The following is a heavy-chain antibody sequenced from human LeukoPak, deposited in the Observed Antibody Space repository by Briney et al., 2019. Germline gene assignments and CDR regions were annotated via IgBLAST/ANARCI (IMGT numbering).Heavy chain of an antibody. CDR2: INQDGSGE. V-gene: IGHV3-7*01. Sequence: GGSLRLSCTASGFPFSTYWLSWVRQAPGKGLEWVANINQDGSGEYYAGSVKGRFTIARDNAKNSLYLQMNSLRTEDTAVYYCARDDDVWSGWGHWGRGTLVTVSS. D-gene: IGHD3-3*01. CDR1: GFPFSTYW. CDR3: ARDDDVWSGWGH. J-gene: IGHJ4*02.